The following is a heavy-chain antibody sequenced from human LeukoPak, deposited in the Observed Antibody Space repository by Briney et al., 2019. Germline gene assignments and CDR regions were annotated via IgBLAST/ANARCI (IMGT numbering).Heavy chain of an antibody. CDR3: ALGMYRSGWRFDF. J-gene: IGHJ4*02. D-gene: IGHD6-19*01. CDR1: GYSFTTYW. CDR2: IYPGDSDT. V-gene: IGHV5-51*01. Sequence: GESLKISCEGSGYSFTTYWLGWVRQMPGKGLEWMGIIYPGDSDTRYSPSFQGQVTISADKSITTAYLQWSSLKASDTAMYYCALGMYRSGWRFDFWGQGTLVTVSS.